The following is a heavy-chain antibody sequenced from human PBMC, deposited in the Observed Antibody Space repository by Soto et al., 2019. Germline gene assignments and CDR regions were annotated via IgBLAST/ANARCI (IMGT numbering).Heavy chain of an antibody. D-gene: IGHD3-3*01. CDR3: AGGPGAVIHHESSYYYYYYMDV. J-gene: IGHJ6*03. CDR2: IYYSGST. Sequence: SETLSLTCTVSGGSISSYYWSWIRQPPGKGLEWIGYIYYSGSTNYNPSLKSRVTISVDTSKNQFSLKPGSVTAADTAVYYCAGGPGAVIHHESSYYYYYYMDVWGKGTTVTVSS. CDR1: GGSISSYY. V-gene: IGHV4-59*08.